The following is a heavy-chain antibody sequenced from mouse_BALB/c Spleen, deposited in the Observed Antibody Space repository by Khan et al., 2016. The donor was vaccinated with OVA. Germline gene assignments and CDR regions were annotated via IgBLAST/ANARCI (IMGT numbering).Heavy chain of an antibody. CDR1: GFTFSTYG. D-gene: IGHD1-1*01. V-gene: IGHV5-6*01. CDR3: ARRAYYYDSEGFAY. J-gene: IGHJ3*01. CDR2: VSSGGSYT. Sequence: EVELVESGGDLVKPGGSLKLSCAASGFTFSTYGMSWVRQTPDKRLEWVATVSSGGSYTYYPDSVKGRFTISRDNAKNTLYLQMSSLKSEDTAMFYCARRAYYYDSEGFAYWGQGTLVTVSA.